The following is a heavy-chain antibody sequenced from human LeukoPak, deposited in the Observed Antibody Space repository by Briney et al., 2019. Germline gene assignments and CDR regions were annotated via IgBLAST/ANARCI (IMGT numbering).Heavy chain of an antibody. CDR3: ARTWGLEDYYYYMDV. J-gene: IGHJ6*03. V-gene: IGHV1-2*02. D-gene: IGHD1-26*01. CDR1: GYTFTGYY. Sequence: ASVKVSCKASGYTFTGYYMHWVRQAPGQGLEWMGWINPNSGGTNYAQKFQGRVTMTRDTSIGTAYMELSRLRSDDTAVYYCARTWGLEDYYYYMDVWGKGTTVTVSS. CDR2: INPNSGGT.